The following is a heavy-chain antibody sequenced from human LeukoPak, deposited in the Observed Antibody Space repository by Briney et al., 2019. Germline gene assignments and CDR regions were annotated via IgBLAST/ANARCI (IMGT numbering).Heavy chain of an antibody. CDR3: AKAATYYDFWSGYWDYYGMDV. CDR1: GFTFSSYG. J-gene: IGHJ6*02. CDR2: ISGSGGST. Sequence: GGSLRLSCAASGFTFSSYGMHWVRQAPGKGLEWVSAISGSGGSTYYADSVKGRFTISRDNSKNTLYLQMNSLRAEDTAVYYCAKAATYYDFWSGYWDYYGMDVWGQGTTVTVSS. D-gene: IGHD3-3*01. V-gene: IGHV3-23*01.